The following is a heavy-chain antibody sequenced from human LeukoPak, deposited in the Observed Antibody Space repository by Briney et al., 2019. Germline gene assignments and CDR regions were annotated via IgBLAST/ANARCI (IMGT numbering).Heavy chain of an antibody. V-gene: IGHV3-21*01. J-gene: IGHJ4*02. CDR1: GFTFNSYT. D-gene: IGHD5-12*01. CDR3: ARDFLNPTNY. Sequence: PGGSLRLSCAASGFTFNSYTMNWVRQAPGKGREWVSSISSISSSIYYADSVKGRFTISRDNAKNSLSLQMNSLRVEDTAVYYCARDFLNPTNYWGQGTLVTVSS. CDR2: ISSISSSI.